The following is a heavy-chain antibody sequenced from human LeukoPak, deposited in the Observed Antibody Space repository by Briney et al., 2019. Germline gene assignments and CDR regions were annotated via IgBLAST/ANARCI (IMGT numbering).Heavy chain of an antibody. D-gene: IGHD2-15*01. V-gene: IGHV1-2*02. CDR1: GYTFTGYY. J-gene: IGHJ4*02. CDR2: INPNSGGT. CDR3: ARAERCSGGSCYTARPYY. Sequence: ASVKVSCKASGYTFTGYYMHWVRQAPGQGLEWMGWINPNSGGTNYAQKFQGRVTMTRDTSISTAYMELSRLRSDDTAVYYCARAERCSGGSCYTARPYYWGQGTLVTVSS.